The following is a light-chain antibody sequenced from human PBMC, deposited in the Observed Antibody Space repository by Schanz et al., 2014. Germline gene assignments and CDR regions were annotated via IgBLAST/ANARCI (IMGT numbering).Light chain of an antibody. V-gene: IGLV2-8*01. CDR1: SSDDGGYNF. CDR3: SSYAGSSTVV. J-gene: IGLJ2*01. Sequence: QSALTQPPSASGSPGQSVAISCTGTSSDDGGYNFVSWHQHHPGKAPKLMIYEVTKRPSGVPDRFSGSKSGNTASLTVSGLQVEDEAHYYCSSYAGSSTVVFGGGTKLTVL. CDR2: EVT.